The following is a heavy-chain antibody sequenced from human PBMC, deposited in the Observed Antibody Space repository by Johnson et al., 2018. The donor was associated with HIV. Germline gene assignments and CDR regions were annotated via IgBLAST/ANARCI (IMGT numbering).Heavy chain of an antibody. V-gene: IGHV3-15*01. CDR3: TTEAPTLLRAFDI. CDR1: GFTFSSYA. CDR2: IKSKTDGGTT. Sequence: EVQLVESGGGVVQPGRSLRLSCAASGFTFSSYAMHWVRQAPGKGLEWVGRIKSKTDGGTTDYAAPVKGRFTISRDDSKNMLYLQMNSLKTEDTAVYYCTTEAPTLLRAFDIWGQGTMVTVSS. J-gene: IGHJ3*02.